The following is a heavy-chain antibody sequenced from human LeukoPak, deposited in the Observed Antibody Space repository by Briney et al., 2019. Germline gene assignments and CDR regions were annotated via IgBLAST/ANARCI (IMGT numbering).Heavy chain of an antibody. CDR3: ARDSIFRGFNY. V-gene: IGHV3-30*03. J-gene: IGHJ4*02. Sequence: GGSLRLSCGAAGCIFTAYGMHWVRQAPGKGLEWVAVVSANGNYQYYAQSVKGRFTISRDNSQNTVYLQMNSLGPDDTAVYYCARDSIFRGFNYWGQGTLVTVSS. CDR2: VSANGNYQ. CDR1: GCIFTAYG. D-gene: IGHD3-3*01.